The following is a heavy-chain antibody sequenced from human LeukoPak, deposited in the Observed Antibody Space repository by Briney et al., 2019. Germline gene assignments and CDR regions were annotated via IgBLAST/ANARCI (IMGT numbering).Heavy chain of an antibody. Sequence: GASVKVSCKASGYTFTSYDINWVRQATGQGLEWMGWMNPNSGNTGYAQKFQGRVTMTRNTSISTAYMELSSLRSEDTAVYYCATARITIFGVARGAFDIWGQGTMVTVSS. V-gene: IGHV1-8*01. CDR1: GYTFTSYD. J-gene: IGHJ3*02. CDR2: MNPNSGNT. CDR3: ATARITIFGVARGAFDI. D-gene: IGHD3-3*01.